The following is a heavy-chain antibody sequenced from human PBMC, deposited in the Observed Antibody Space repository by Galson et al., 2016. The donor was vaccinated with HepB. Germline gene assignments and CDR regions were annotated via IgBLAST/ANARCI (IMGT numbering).Heavy chain of an antibody. Sequence: SLRLSCAASGFTFSSYALTWVRQAPGKGLEWVANIKQDGREQYDVDSVKGRFTISRDNAKNLLYLQINSLRAEDTAVYYCVRGSGYIMDYWGQGTLVTVSS. CDR3: VRGSGYIMDY. V-gene: IGHV3-7*03. J-gene: IGHJ4*02. D-gene: IGHD5-12*01. CDR2: IKQDGREQ. CDR1: GFTFSSYA.